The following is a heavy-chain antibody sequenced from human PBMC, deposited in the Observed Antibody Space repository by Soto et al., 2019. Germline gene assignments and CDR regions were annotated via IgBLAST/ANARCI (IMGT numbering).Heavy chain of an antibody. D-gene: IGHD3-10*01. Sequence: GGSLRLSCGASGFSFGAYAMSWVRQAPGKGLEWVSAVSGGGDSTWYADSVKGRFTTSRDNSKTTLFLQMNNLRAEDTALYYCARPLLWFGELSPIDYWGRGTLVTVSS. CDR3: ARPLLWFGELSPIDY. J-gene: IGHJ4*02. V-gene: IGHV3-23*01. CDR2: VSGGGDST. CDR1: GFSFGAYA.